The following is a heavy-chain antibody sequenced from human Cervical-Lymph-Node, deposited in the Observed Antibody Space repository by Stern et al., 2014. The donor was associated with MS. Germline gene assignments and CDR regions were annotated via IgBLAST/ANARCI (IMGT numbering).Heavy chain of an antibody. J-gene: IGHJ4*02. Sequence: QVQLQESGPGLVKPSETLSLTCTVSGGSISSSSYYWGWIRQPPGKGLEWIGSIYYSGSTYYNPSLKSRVTISVDTSKNQFPLKLSSVTAADTAVYYCARHRSGSLGYVDYWGQGTLVTVSS. CDR3: ARHRSGSLGYVDY. CDR1: GGSISSSSYY. V-gene: IGHV4-39*01. D-gene: IGHD1-26*01. CDR2: IYYSGST.